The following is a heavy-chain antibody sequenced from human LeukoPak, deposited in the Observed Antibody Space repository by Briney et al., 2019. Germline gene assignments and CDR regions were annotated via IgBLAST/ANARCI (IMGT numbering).Heavy chain of an antibody. J-gene: IGHJ6*03. V-gene: IGHV4-59*01. D-gene: IGHD3-10*01. Sequence: PSETLSLTCTVSGGSISSYYWSWIRQPPGKGLEWIGYIYYSGSTNYNPSLKSRVTISVDTSKNQFSLKLSSVTAADTAVYYCARGTMKGSPPAYMDVWGKGTTVTISS. CDR2: IYYSGST. CDR3: ARGTMKGSPPAYMDV. CDR1: GGSISSYY.